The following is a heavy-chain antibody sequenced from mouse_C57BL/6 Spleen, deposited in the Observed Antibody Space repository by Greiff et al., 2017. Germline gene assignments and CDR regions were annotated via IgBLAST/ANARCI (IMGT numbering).Heavy chain of an antibody. J-gene: IGHJ3*01. V-gene: IGHV1-69*01. CDR1: GYTFTSYW. CDR2: IDPSDSYT. CDR3: ARSGYSNHWFAY. D-gene: IGHD2-5*01. Sequence: QVQLQQPGAELVMPGASVKLSCKASGYTFTSYWMHWVKQRPGQGLEWIGEIDPSDSYTNYNQQFKGKSTLTVDKSSSTAYMQLSSLTSEDSAVYYCARSGYSNHWFAYWGQGTLVTVSA.